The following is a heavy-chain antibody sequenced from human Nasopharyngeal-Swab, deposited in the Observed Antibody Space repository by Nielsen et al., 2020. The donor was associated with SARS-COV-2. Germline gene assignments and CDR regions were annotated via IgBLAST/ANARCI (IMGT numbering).Heavy chain of an antibody. CDR2: IDWGDDK. D-gene: IGHD2-15*01. V-gene: IGHV2-70*01. CDR3: ARSGDCSGGRCNDAFDI. CDR1: GFSLSTSGMC. J-gene: IGHJ3*02. Sequence: SGPTLVKPPQTLTLTCTFSGFSLSTSGMCVNWIRQPPGKALEWLALIDWGDDKYYSTSLKTRLTISKDSSKDEVVLTMTNMDPVDTATYYCARSGDCSGGRCNDAFDIWGQGTMVTVSS.